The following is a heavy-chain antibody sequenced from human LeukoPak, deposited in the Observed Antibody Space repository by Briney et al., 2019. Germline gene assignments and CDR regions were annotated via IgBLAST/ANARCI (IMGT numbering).Heavy chain of an antibody. Sequence: GGSLRLSCAASGFTFSAFSMNWVRQAPGKGLEWVSAISSSSSDIYYTDSVKGRYTISRDNANNFLYLQVSSLRAEDTAVYYCATGYTSGTRIDYWGQGTLVSVSS. CDR2: ISSSSSDI. CDR1: GFTFSAFS. J-gene: IGHJ4*02. V-gene: IGHV3-21*01. D-gene: IGHD6-19*01. CDR3: ATGYTSGTRIDY.